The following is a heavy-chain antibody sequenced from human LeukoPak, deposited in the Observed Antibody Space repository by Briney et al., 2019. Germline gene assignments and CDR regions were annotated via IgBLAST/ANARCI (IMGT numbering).Heavy chain of an antibody. CDR3: ASHYDILTGYYNVDAFDI. D-gene: IGHD3-9*01. V-gene: IGHV1-69*05. CDR1: GYTFTNYA. CDR2: IIPIFGTA. Sequence: SVKVSCKTSGYTFTNYAISWVRQAPGQGLEWMGRIIPIFGTANYAQKFQGRVTITTDESTSTAYMELSSLRSEDTAVYYCASHYDILTGYYNVDAFDIWGQGTMVTVSS. J-gene: IGHJ3*02.